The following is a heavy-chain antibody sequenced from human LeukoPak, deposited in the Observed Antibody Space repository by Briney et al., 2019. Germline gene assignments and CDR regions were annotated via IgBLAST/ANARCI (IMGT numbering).Heavy chain of an antibody. D-gene: IGHD2-2*01. CDR2: IIPIFGTA. CDR1: GGTFSSYA. J-gene: IGHJ6*04. Sequence: ASVKVSCKASGGTFSSYAISWVRQAPGQGLVWMGGIIPIFGTANYAQKFQGRVTITADKSTSTAYMELSSLRSEDTAVYYCARDEVVVVAPAGDYYYYGMDVWGRGTTVTVSS. CDR3: ARDEVVVVAPAGDYYYYGMDV. V-gene: IGHV1-69*06.